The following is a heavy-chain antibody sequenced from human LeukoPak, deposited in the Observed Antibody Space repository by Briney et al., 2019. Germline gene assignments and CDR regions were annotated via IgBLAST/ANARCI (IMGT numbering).Heavy chain of an antibody. J-gene: IGHJ4*02. CDR3: ARGPLRYFDWPSYYFDY. V-gene: IGHV3-7*01. D-gene: IGHD3-9*01. Sequence: GGSLRLSCAASGFTFSSYWMSWVRQAPGKGLEWVANIKQDGSEKYYVDSVKGRFTISRDNAKNSLYLQMNSLRAEDTAVYYCARGPLRYFDWPSYYFDYWGQGTLVTVSS. CDR2: IKQDGSEK. CDR1: GFTFSSYW.